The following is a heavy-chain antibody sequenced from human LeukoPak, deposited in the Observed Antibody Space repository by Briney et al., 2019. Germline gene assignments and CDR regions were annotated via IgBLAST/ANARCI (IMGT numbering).Heavy chain of an antibody. D-gene: IGHD3-22*01. V-gene: IGHV4-34*01. CDR3: AKDFYLGYYYDSSGIDY. Sequence: SETLSLTCAVYGGSFSGYYWSWIRQPPGKGLEWIGEINHSGSTNYNPSLKSRVTISVDTSNNQFSLKLSSVTPADTAVYYCAKDFYLGYYYDSSGIDYWGQGTLVTVSS. CDR2: INHSGST. J-gene: IGHJ4*02. CDR1: GGSFSGYY.